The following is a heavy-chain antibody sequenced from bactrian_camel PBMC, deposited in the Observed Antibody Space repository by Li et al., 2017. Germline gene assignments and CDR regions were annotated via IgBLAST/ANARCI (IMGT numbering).Heavy chain of an antibody. CDR3: AAGSCGGRVWPPVIDSYNF. J-gene: IGHJ4*01. V-gene: IGHV3S1*01. D-gene: IGHD2*01. CDR2: FYTRTGSK. CDR1: GYSAAAYC. Sequence: QVQLVESGGGSVQAGGSLRLSCAVSGYSAAAYCLGYFRQAPGKEREGVGVFYTRTGSKYYADSVKGRFTVSQDNAKNTLYLQMNSLEPEDTATYYCAAGSCGGRVWPPVIDSYNFWGQGTQVTVS.